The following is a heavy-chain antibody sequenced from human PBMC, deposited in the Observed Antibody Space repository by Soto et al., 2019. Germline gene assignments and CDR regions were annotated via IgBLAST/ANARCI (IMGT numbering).Heavy chain of an antibody. D-gene: IGHD1-26*01. CDR2: ISGSGGST. Sequence: PGGSLRLSCAASGFTFSSYAMSWVRQAPGKGLEWVSAISGSGGSTYYADSVKGRFTIPRDNSKNTLYLQMNSLRAEDTAVHYCAKVRGYSGSYFSYFDYWGQGTLVTVS. V-gene: IGHV3-23*01. CDR1: GFTFSSYA. J-gene: IGHJ4*02. CDR3: AKVRGYSGSYFSYFDY.